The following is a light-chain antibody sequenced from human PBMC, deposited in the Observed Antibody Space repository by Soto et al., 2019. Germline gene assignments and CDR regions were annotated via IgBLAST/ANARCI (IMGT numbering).Light chain of an antibody. V-gene: IGLV1-44*01. CDR1: SSNIGNNT. CDR2: GND. CDR3: AAWDDTLNGPV. J-gene: IGLJ2*01. Sequence: QSVLTQPPSASGTPGQRVTISCSGGSSNIGNNTVNWYQQLPGTAPKLLIYGNDQRPSGVPDRFSGSKSGTSVSQAISGLQSEDEADYYCAAWDDTLNGPVFGGGTKLTVL.